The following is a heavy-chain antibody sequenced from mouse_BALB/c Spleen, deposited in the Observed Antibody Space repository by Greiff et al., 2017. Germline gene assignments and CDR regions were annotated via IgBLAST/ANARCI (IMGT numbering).Heavy chain of an antibody. J-gene: IGHJ3*01. CDR2: ISSGGSYT. D-gene: IGHD2-4*01. V-gene: IGHV5-9-3*01. CDR1: GFTFSSYA. CDR3: ARPNDYDERFAY. Sequence: EVQLVESGGGLVKPGGSLKLSCAASGFTFSSYAMSWVRQTPEKRLEWVATISSGGSYTYYPDSVKGRFTISRDNAKNTLYLQMSSLRSEDTAMYYCARPNDYDERFAYWGQGTLVTVSA.